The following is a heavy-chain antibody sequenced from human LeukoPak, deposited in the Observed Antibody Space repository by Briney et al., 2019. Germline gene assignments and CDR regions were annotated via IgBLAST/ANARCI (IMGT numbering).Heavy chain of an antibody. CDR2: IKQDGSEK. Sequence: QPGGSLRLSCAASGLTFYSHWMSWVRQAPGKGLEWVANIKQDGSEKYYADSVKGRFTISRDNAKDSLYLLMDSLRAEDTAVYYCVSGDSFDIWGQGTMVTVSS. CDR1: GLTFYSHW. CDR3: VSGDSFDI. J-gene: IGHJ3*02. V-gene: IGHV3-7*01.